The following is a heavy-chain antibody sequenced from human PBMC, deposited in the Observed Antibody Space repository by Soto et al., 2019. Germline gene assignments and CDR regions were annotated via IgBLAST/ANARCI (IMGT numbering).Heavy chain of an antibody. CDR2: ISYDGSDK. CDR3: AKDVAVAGTNYYYHYGMDV. V-gene: IGHV3-30*18. J-gene: IGHJ6*02. CDR1: GFSLSNYG. D-gene: IGHD6-13*01. Sequence: QVQLVESGGGVVQPGRSLRLSCVASGFSLSNYGTHWVRQAPGKGLEWVAVISYDGSDKYYSDSVKGRFTISRDNSKNTLYLQTNSLRAEDKAVYYCAKDVAVAGTNYYYHYGMDVWGQGTTVTVSS.